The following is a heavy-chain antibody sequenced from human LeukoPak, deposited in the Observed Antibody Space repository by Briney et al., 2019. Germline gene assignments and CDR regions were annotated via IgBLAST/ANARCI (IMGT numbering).Heavy chain of an antibody. CDR3: APALAGPRFDY. Sequence: ASVKVSCKASGYTFTSYDTNWVRQAPGQGLEWMGWMNPNTANTGYAQKFQGRVTITRNTSISTSYMELNSLRSEDTAVYYCAPALAGPRFDYWGQGTLVTVSS. V-gene: IGHV1-8*01. CDR2: MNPNTANT. D-gene: IGHD6-19*01. CDR1: GYTFTSYD. J-gene: IGHJ4*02.